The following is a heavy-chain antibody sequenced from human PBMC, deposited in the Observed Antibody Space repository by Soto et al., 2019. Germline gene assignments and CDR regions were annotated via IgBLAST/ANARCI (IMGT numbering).Heavy chain of an antibody. J-gene: IGHJ4*02. CDR3: ARYDLFVDNGLDH. V-gene: IGHV3-33*01. CDR1: GFSFSAHG. D-gene: IGHD3-16*01. CDR2: INDGSEE. Sequence: QVQLVEAGGGVVRPGTSLRLSCAATGFSFSAHGMHWVRQAPGKGLEWLAVINDGSEEGYADSVRGRFTISRDNARNILSLQMDTLRAEDSALYYCARYDLFVDNGLDHWGQGTLVTVSS.